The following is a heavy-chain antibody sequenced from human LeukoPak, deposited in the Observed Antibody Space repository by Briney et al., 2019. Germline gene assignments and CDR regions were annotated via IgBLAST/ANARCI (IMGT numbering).Heavy chain of an antibody. CDR2: ISGSGGST. CDR3: ARSVGKQLAYFDY. D-gene: IGHD6-13*01. Sequence: GGSLRLSCAASGFTFSSYAMSWVRQAPGKGLEWVSAISGSGGSTYYADSVKGRFTISRDNAKNSLYLQMNSLRAEDTAVYYCARSVGKQLAYFDYWGQGTLVTVSS. J-gene: IGHJ4*02. CDR1: GFTFSSYA. V-gene: IGHV3-23*01.